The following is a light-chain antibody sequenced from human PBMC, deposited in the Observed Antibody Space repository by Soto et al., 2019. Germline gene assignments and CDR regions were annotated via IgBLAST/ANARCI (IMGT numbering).Light chain of an antibody. Sequence: DIQMTQSPSTLSASVGDRVTITCRASQSIRVWLSWYQQKPGKAPKLLIYRASSLESGVPSRFSGSGSGTEFTLTISSLQPHDFATYYCQQYSGYPWTFGQGTKVEIK. V-gene: IGKV1-5*03. CDR3: QQYSGYPWT. CDR2: RAS. CDR1: QSIRVW. J-gene: IGKJ1*01.